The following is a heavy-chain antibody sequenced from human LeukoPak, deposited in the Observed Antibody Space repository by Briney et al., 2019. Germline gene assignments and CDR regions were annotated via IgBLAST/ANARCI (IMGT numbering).Heavy chain of an antibody. D-gene: IGHD5-18*01. CDR3: ARQGYTYSQTDY. CDR2: INTSGNT. CDR1: GGSISIYY. J-gene: IGHJ4*02. Sequence: SETLSLTCTVSGGSISIYYWSWIRQPAGKGLEWVGRINTSGNTNYSPSLKSRVTMSVDTSMNQFSLNLSSVTAADTAVYYCARQGYTYSQTDYWGQGTLVTVSS. V-gene: IGHV4-4*07.